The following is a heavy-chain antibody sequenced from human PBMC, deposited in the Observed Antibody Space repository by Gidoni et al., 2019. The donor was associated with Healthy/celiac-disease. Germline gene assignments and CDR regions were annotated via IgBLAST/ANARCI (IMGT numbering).Heavy chain of an antibody. Sequence: EVQLVESGGDLVQPGGSLRLSCAASGFTFSSYSINWVRQAPGKGLEWVSYISSSSSTIYYADSVKGRFTISRDNAKNSLYLQMNSLRDEDTAVYYCARGGDDILTGYYVPTPGDYYGMDVWGQGTTVTVSS. V-gene: IGHV3-48*02. J-gene: IGHJ6*02. D-gene: IGHD3-9*01. CDR1: GFTFSSYS. CDR3: ARGGDDILTGYYVPTPGDYYGMDV. CDR2: ISSSSSTI.